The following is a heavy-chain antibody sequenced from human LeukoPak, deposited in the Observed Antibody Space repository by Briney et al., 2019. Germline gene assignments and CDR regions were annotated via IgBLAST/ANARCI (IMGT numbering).Heavy chain of an antibody. J-gene: IGHJ4*02. CDR1: GFTLGGYT. CDR3: ASGAVAANFDY. V-gene: IGHV3-21*01. Sequence: GGSLRLSCAASGFTLGGYTMNWVRQAPGKGLEWVSSISSSSSYIYYADSVKGRFTVSRDNAKNSLYLQMNSLRAEDTAVYYCASGAVAANFDYWGQGTLVTVSS. CDR2: ISSSSSYI. D-gene: IGHD6-19*01.